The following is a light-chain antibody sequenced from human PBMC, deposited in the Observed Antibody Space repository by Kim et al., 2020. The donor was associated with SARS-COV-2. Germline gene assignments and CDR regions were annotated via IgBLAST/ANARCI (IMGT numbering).Light chain of an antibody. V-gene: IGKV1-39*01. CDR1: QNISNY. CDR3: QQNYSTPMT. CDR2: AAS. J-gene: IGKJ1*01. Sequence: ASVGDRVTITCRASQNISNYLGWYQQNPGKAPKRLIYAASSLQSGVPSRFSGSGSGTEFTLTISSLQPEDFATYFCQQNYSTPMTFGQGTKVEIK.